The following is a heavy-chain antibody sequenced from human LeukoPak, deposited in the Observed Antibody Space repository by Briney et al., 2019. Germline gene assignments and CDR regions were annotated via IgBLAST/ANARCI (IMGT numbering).Heavy chain of an antibody. CDR1: GASFSRGGSS. V-gene: IGHV4-30-4*01. CDR2: IYYSGST. D-gene: IGHD3-16*02. Sequence: SGTLSPTWAVSGASFSRGGSSWSGFRHPQGKGLEWFGYIYYSGSTYYNPSLKSRVTISVDTSKSQFSLKLSSVTAADTAVYYCARAGFGGVIVFDYWGQGTLVTVSS. J-gene: IGHJ4*02. CDR3: ARAGFGGVIVFDY.